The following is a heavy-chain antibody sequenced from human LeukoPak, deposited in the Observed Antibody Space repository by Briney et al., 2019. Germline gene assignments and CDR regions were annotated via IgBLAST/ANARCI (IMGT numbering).Heavy chain of an antibody. Sequence: SVKVSCKAFGGTFSSYAVSWVRQAPGQGLEWMGGIIPIFGTTNYAQKFQGRVTITADERTSKAYMELSSLRSDDSAVYYCAGGGITMVRGVINPPAGYWGQGTLVTVSS. CDR3: AGGGITMVRGVINPPAGY. V-gene: IGHV1-69*13. D-gene: IGHD3-10*01. J-gene: IGHJ4*02. CDR1: GGTFSSYA. CDR2: IIPIFGTT.